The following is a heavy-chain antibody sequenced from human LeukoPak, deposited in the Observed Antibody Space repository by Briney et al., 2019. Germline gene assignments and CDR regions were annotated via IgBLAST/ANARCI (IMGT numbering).Heavy chain of an antibody. Sequence: GGSLRLSCAASGFTFSSYWMQWVRQAPGKGLVWVSRINAAGTRTSDADSVKGRFTISKDNAKNTLYLQMNSLRAEDTAVYYCAREGAGSTSSLDYWGQGTLVTVSS. V-gene: IGHV3-74*01. CDR1: GFTFSSYW. CDR2: INAAGTRT. J-gene: IGHJ4*02. D-gene: IGHD2-2*01. CDR3: AREGAGSTSSLDY.